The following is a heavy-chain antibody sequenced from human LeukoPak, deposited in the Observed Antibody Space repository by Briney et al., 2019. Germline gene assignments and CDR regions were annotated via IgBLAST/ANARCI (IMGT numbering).Heavy chain of an antibody. Sequence: GGSLRLSCAASGFTFSSYGMHWVRQAPAKGLEWVAVIWYDGSNKYYADSVKGRFTISIDNSKNTLYLQMNSLRAKDTAVYYFARGLRPGGGNWSVFDYWGQGTLVTVSS. CDR1: GFTFSSYG. V-gene: IGHV3-33*08. D-gene: IGHD4-23*01. CDR3: ARGLRPGGGNWSVFDY. J-gene: IGHJ4*02. CDR2: IWYDGSNK.